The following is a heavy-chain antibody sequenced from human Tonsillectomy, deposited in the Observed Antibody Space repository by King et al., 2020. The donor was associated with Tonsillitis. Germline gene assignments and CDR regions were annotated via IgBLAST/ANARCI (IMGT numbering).Heavy chain of an antibody. CDR2: ISAYNGNT. V-gene: IGHV1-18*04. J-gene: IGHJ6*02. D-gene: IGHD3-10*01. Sequence: VQLVESGAEVKKPGASVKVSCKASGYTFTSYGISWVRQAPGQGLEWMGWISAYNGNTNYAQKLQGRVTMTTDTSTSTAYMELRSLRSDDTAVYYCARDPLNQMVRGGWNYYYGMDVWGQGTTVTVSS. CDR3: ARDPLNQMVRGGWNYYYGMDV. CDR1: GYTFTSYG.